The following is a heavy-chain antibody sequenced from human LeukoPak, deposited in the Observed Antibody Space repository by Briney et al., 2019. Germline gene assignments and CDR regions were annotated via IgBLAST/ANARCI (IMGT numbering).Heavy chain of an antibody. J-gene: IGHJ4*02. D-gene: IGHD4-11*01. CDR3: AAVGYRLQYYFDY. V-gene: IGHV1-58*02. Sequence: ASVKASCKASGFTFTSSAMQWVRQARGQRLEWIGWIVVGSGNTNYAQKFQERVTITRDMSTSTAYMELSSLRSEDTAVYYCAAVGYRLQYYFDYWGQGTLVTVSS. CDR1: GFTFTSSA. CDR2: IVVGSGNT.